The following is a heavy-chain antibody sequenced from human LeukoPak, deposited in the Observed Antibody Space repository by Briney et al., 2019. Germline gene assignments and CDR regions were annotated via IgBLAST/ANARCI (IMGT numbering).Heavy chain of an antibody. D-gene: IGHD3-22*01. CDR1: GFTFSSYG. Sequence: PGGSLRLSCAASGFTFSSYGMHWVRQAPGKGLEWVAVISYDGSNKYYADSVKGRFTISRDNSKNTLYLQMNSLRAEDTAVYYCAKDHYYDSSGYYQQDYWGQGTLVTVSS. J-gene: IGHJ4*02. V-gene: IGHV3-30*18. CDR3: AKDHYYDSSGYYQQDY. CDR2: ISYDGSNK.